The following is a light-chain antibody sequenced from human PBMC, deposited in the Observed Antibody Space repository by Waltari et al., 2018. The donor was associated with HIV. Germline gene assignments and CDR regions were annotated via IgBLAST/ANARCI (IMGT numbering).Light chain of an antibody. Sequence: QSALTQPPSVSGSPGQSVTISCTGTSSDVGAYNRVSWYQQHPGKAPKFIIYDVSERPSGVPDRFSGSKSGNTASLTVSGLQAEDEADYYCNSYAGSNHVVFGGGTKLTVL. CDR2: DVS. V-gene: IGLV2-8*01. J-gene: IGLJ2*01. CDR3: NSYAGSNHVV. CDR1: SSDVGAYNR.